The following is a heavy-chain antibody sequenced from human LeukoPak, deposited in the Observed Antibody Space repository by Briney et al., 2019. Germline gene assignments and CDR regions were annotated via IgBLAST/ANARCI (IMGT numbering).Heavy chain of an antibody. V-gene: IGHV4-38-2*01. CDR3: ARRTVTTIDY. D-gene: IGHD4-17*01. CDR2: SYHSGST. J-gene: IGHJ4*02. CDR1: GYSISSGYY. Sequence: SSETLSLTCAVSGYSISSGYYWGWIRQPPGKGLEWIGSSYHSGSTYYNPSLKSRVTISVDTSKNQFSLKLSSGTDADKAVYYCARRTVTTIDYWGQGTLVTVSS.